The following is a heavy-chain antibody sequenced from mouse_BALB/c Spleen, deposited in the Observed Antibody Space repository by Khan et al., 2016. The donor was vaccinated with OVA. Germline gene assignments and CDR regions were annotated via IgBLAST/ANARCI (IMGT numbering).Heavy chain of an antibody. CDR3: ARHRFTTPTAWFAY. V-gene: IGHV5-6*01. D-gene: IGHD1-2*01. Sequence: EVELVESGGDLVKPGGSLNLSCEASGFTFSSYGMSWLRQTPDKRLEWVATISNVGSYTYFPDSLKGRLTISRDNAKNTLYLQMSSLTSEDTAMYYCARHRFTTPTAWFAYWGQGTLVTVFA. CDR1: GFTFSSYG. CDR2: ISNVGSYT. J-gene: IGHJ3*01.